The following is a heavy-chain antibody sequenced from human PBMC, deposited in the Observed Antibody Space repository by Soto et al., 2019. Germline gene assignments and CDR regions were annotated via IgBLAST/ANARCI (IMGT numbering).Heavy chain of an antibody. CDR3: ARVRGDSSGSYYFDY. V-gene: IGHV3-11*01. Sequence: GGSLRLSCAASGFSLSDYYMSWIRQAPGEGLEWGSYISSSGSTTHYADSVKGRFTISKDNAKNSVYLQMNSLRAEDTAVYYCARVRGDSSGSYYFDYWGQGTLVTVSS. D-gene: IGHD3-22*01. CDR1: GFSLSDYY. J-gene: IGHJ4*02. CDR2: ISSSGSTT.